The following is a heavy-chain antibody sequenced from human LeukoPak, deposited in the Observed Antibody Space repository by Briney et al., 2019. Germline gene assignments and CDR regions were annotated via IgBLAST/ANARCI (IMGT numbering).Heavy chain of an antibody. CDR1: GFTFSSYT. Sequence: GGSLRLSCAASGFTFSSYTMHWVRQAPGRGLEHVSAIGSNGGSTYHANSVKGRFIITRDNSKNTLYLQMNSLRAEDTAVYYCAKDRGGYCSGGSCYDAFDIWGQGTMVTVSS. CDR3: AKDRGGYCSGGSCYDAFDI. D-gene: IGHD2-15*01. V-gene: IGHV3-64*01. J-gene: IGHJ3*02. CDR2: IGSNGGST.